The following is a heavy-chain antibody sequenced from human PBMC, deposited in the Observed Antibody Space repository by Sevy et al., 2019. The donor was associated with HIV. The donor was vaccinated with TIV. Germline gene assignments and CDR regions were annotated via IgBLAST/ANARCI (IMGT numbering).Heavy chain of an antibody. CDR1: GFTFSSYG. J-gene: IGHJ6*02. CDR3: AKDLVWALHTISGAYYYYGMDV. V-gene: IGHV3-30*18. D-gene: IGHD1-26*01. Sequence: GGSLRLSCAASGFTFSSYGMHWVRQAPGKGLEWVAVISYDGSNKYYADSVKGRFTISRDNSKNTLYLQMNSLRAEDTAVYYCAKDLVWALHTISGAYYYYGMDVWGQGTTVTVSS. CDR2: ISYDGSNK.